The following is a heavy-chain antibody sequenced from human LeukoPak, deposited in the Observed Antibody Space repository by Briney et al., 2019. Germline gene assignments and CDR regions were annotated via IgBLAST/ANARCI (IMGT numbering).Heavy chain of an antibody. CDR1: GGSINNYY. CDR3: ARTYYYGSGRYFDY. CDR2: IYHSGST. D-gene: IGHD3-10*01. J-gene: IGHJ4*02. Sequence: TSETLSLTCTVSGGSINNYYWSWIRQPPGKGLEWIGYIYHSGSTTYNPSLKSRVTISVDTSKNQFSLELSSVTAADTAIYYCARTYYYGSGRYFDYWGQGTLVTVSS. V-gene: IGHV4-59*01.